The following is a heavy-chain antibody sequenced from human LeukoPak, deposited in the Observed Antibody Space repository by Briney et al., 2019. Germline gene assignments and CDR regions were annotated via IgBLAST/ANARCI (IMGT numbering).Heavy chain of an antibody. CDR1: GFTFSSYS. CDR3: ASRILLVSSGAFDY. D-gene: IGHD3-22*01. CDR2: ISSSSSYI. V-gene: IGHV3-21*01. Sequence: PGGSLRLSCAASGFTFSSYSMNWVRQAPGKGLEWVSSISSSSSYIYYADSVKGRFTISRDNAKNSLYLQMNSLRAEDTAVYYCASRILLVSSGAFDYWGQGTLVTVSS. J-gene: IGHJ4*02.